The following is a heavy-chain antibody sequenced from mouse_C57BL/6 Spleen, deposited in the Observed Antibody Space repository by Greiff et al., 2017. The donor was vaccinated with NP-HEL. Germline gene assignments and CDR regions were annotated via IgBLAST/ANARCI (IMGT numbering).Heavy chain of an antibody. D-gene: IGHD1-1*01. CDR1: GYTFTSHW. Sequence: VQLQQSGPELVRPGASVKISCKAPGYTFTSHWMQWVRQRPGQGLEWIGEIFPGSGSTYYNEKFKGKATLTVDTSSSTAYMQLSSLTSEDSAVYFCARGDLNYYGSSPYAMDYWGQGTSVTVSS. CDR3: ARGDLNYYGSSPYAMDY. J-gene: IGHJ4*01. CDR2: IFPGSGST. V-gene: IGHV1-56*01.